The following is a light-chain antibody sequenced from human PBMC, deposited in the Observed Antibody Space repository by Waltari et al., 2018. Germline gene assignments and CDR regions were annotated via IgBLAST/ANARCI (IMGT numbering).Light chain of an antibody. CDR2: VNSDGSH. V-gene: IGLV4-69*01. CDR3: QTGGHGTWV. CDR1: SGHSSNV. J-gene: IGLJ3*02. Sequence: QLVLTQSPSASASLGASIKLTCTLSSGHSSNVIAWLQHQPEKGPRFLMTVNSDGSHRKGDGIPVRFSGSSSGSGRYRSISSLQSEDEADYFCQTGGHGTWVFGGGTKLTVL.